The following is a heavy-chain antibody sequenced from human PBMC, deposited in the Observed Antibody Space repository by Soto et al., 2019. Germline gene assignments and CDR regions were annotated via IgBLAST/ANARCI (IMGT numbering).Heavy chain of an antibody. CDR3: AKDIVVVGAASQGYYYDGMYV. Sequence: QPGGSLRLSCAASGFTFSRYGMHWVRQAPGKGLEWVAVISYDGSNKYYADSVKGRFTISRDNSKNTLYLQMNSLRAEDTAVYYCAKDIVVVGAASQGYYYDGMYVWGQGTTVTGSS. D-gene: IGHD2-15*01. V-gene: IGHV3-30*18. CDR2: ISYDGSNK. CDR1: GFTFSRYG. J-gene: IGHJ6*02.